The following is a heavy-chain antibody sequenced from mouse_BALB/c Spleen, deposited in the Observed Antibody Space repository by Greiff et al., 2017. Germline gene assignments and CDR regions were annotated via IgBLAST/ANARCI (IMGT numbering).Heavy chain of an antibody. V-gene: IGHV1-80*01. CDR1: GYAFSSYW. D-gene: IGHD2-2*01. Sequence: QVQLQQSGAELVRPGSSVKISCKASGYAFSSYWMNWVKQRPGQGLEWIGQIYPGDGDTNYNGKFKGKATLTADKSSSTAYMQLSSLTSEDSAVYFCASYGYDDAMDYWGQGTSVTVSS. CDR2: IYPGDGDT. CDR3: ASYGYDDAMDY. J-gene: IGHJ4*01.